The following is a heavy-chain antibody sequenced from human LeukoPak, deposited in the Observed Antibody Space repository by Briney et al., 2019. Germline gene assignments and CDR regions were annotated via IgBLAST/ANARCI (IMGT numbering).Heavy chain of an antibody. CDR2: IIPIFGTA. CDR3: ARDRLDRSGVGY. J-gene: IGHJ4*02. Sequence: ASVKVSCKASGGTFSSYAISWVRQAPGQGLEWMGGIIPIFGTANYAQKFQGRVTITADESTSTAYMELSSLRSEDTAVYYCARDRLDRSGVGYWGQGTQVTVSS. V-gene: IGHV1-69*01. D-gene: IGHD3-22*01. CDR1: GGTFSSYA.